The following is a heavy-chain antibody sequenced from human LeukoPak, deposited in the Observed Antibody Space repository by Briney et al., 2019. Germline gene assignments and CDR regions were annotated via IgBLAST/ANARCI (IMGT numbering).Heavy chain of an antibody. J-gene: IGHJ4*02. Sequence: SETLSLTCTVSGASMNDYYWSWIRQPPGKGLEWIGYIYYSGSTDYNPSLKSRVTISVDTSNNQFSLKLSSVTAADTAVYYCAREEMATSYYFDSWGQGTLVTVSS. D-gene: IGHD5-24*01. CDR1: GASMNDYY. V-gene: IGHV4-59*01. CDR2: IYYSGST. CDR3: AREEMATSYYFDS.